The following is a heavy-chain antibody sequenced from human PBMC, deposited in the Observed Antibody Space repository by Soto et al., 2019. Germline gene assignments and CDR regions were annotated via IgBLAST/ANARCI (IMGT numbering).Heavy chain of an antibody. J-gene: IGHJ4*02. V-gene: IGHV4-59*11. CDR1: GVSTSNHY. Sequence: QVQLQESGPGLVKPSETLSLTCSVSGVSTSNHYWTWIRKPPGQGPEWIGCIYYRGTTNYNASFNSRVTXSXXXSXYQFSLKLTSVTTADTAVYYCARGGGSPYHDHEFDYWVQGILVTVSS. CDR2: IYYRGTT. CDR3: ARGGGSPYHDHEFDY. D-gene: IGHD2-2*01.